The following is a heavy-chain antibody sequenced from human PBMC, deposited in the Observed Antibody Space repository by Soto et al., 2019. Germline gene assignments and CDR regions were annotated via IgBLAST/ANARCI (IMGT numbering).Heavy chain of an antibody. D-gene: IGHD5-18*01. CDR2: ISADNINT. J-gene: IGHJ6*02. Sequence: QAQLVQSGAEVKKPGASVKVSCKASGYTFYSHSISWVRQAPGQGLEWMGRISADNINTKYAQKFRGRVTMTTDTSTSTVYMELRNLRSDDTAVYYCARCIQEDYYYGMDVWGQGTTVTVS. CDR1: GYTFYSHS. V-gene: IGHV1-18*01. CDR3: ARCIQEDYYYGMDV.